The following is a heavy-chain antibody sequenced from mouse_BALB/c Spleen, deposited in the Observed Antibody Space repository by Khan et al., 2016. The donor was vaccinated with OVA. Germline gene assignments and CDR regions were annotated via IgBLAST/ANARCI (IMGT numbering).Heavy chain of an antibody. CDR1: GFSLTSYA. CDR2: ICAGGST. D-gene: IGHD1-3*01. V-gene: IGHV2-9*02. Sequence: QVQLKESGPGLVAPSQSLSITCTVSGFSLTSYAVHWVRQPPGKGLEWLGVICAGGSTTYNSALMSRLSISKDNSKSQVFLKMNSLQADDTAMYYCARLEDIWGQGTTLTVSA. J-gene: IGHJ2*01. CDR3: ARLEDI.